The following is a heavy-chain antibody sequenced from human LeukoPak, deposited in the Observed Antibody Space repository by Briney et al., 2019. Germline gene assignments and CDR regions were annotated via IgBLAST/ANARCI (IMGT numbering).Heavy chain of an antibody. J-gene: IGHJ1*01. CDR2: ISAYNGNT. D-gene: IGHD2-2*01. CDR1: GYTFINYG. V-gene: IGHV1-18*01. CDR3: VREGYCSPTSCYTVSEYLQH. Sequence: ASVKVSCKASGYTFINYGITWVRQAPGQGLEWMGWISAYNGNTNYAQKLQDRVTMTTDTSTSTAYMELRRLRSDDTAVYYCVREGYCSPTSCYTVSEYLQHWGQDTLVSVFS.